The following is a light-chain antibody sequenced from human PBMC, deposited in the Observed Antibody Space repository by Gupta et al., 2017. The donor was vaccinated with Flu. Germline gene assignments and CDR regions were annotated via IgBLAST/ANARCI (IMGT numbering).Light chain of an antibody. J-gene: IGLJ2*01. CDR1: KLGDKY. CDR3: QAWDSSPDVV. CDR2: EDT. Sequence: SYELTQPPSVSVSPGQTASITCSGDKLGDKYACWYHQKPGQSPVLVIYEDTKRPSGIPERFSGSNSGNTATLTISGTQAVDETDYYCQAWDSSPDVVFGGGTKLTVL. V-gene: IGLV3-1*01.